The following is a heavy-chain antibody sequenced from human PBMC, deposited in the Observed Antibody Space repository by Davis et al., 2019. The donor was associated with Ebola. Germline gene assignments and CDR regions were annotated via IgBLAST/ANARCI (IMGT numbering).Heavy chain of an antibody. CDR3: ARDGIAVAGMNWFDP. D-gene: IGHD6-19*01. V-gene: IGHV4-34*01. Sequence: PSETLSLTCAVYGGSFSGYYWSWIRQPPGKGLEWIGEINHSGSTNYNPSLKSRVTISVDTSKNQFSLKLSSVTAADTAVYYCARDGIAVAGMNWFDPWGQGTLVTVSS. CDR2: INHSGST. CDR1: GGSFSGYY. J-gene: IGHJ5*02.